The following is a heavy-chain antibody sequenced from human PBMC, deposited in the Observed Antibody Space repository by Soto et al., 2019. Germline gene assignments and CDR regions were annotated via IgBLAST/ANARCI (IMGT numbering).Heavy chain of an antibody. CDR2: IYHSGST. CDR1: GGSISIGGYS. V-gene: IGHV4-30-2*01. J-gene: IGHJ4*02. Sequence: SDTLSLTCAVSGGSISIGGYSWSWIRQPPGKGLEWIGYIYHSGSTYYNPSLKSRVTISVDRSKNQFSLKLSSVTAADTAVYYCARVGYYDSSGYPNGDRSHFDYWGQGTLVTVSS. CDR3: ARVGYYDSSGYPNGDRSHFDY. D-gene: IGHD3-22*01.